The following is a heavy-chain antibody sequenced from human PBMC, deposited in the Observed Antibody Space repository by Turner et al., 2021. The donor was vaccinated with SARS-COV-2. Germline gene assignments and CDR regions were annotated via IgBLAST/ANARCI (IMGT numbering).Heavy chain of an antibody. V-gene: IGHV3-33*01. CDR2: IWYDGSNK. CDR1: GFTFSSYG. D-gene: IGHD6-13*01. Sequence: VQLVESGGGVVQPGRSLRLSCAASGFTFSSYGMHWVRQATGKGLEWVAVIWYDGSNKYYADSVKGRFTISRDNSKNTLYLQTNSLRAEDTAVYYCARGPTDSSSWMGYYFDYWGQGTLVTVSS. J-gene: IGHJ4*02. CDR3: ARGPTDSSSWMGYYFDY.